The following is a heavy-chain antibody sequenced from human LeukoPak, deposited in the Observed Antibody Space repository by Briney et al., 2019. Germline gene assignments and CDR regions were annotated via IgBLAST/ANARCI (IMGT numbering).Heavy chain of an antibody. Sequence: GGSLRLSCAASGFIFSNYAMSWVRQAPGKGLEWVSTISAGGGDTDYADSVQGRFTISRYNSKDTLHLQMNSIRAEDTAVYYYSKGSQRAYDAFDIWGQGTMVTVSS. J-gene: IGHJ3*02. D-gene: IGHD1-1*01. CDR2: ISAGGGDT. CDR3: SKGSQRAYDAFDI. CDR1: GFIFSNYA. V-gene: IGHV3-23*01.